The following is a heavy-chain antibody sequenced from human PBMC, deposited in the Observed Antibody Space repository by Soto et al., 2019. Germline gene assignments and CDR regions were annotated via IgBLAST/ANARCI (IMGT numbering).Heavy chain of an antibody. CDR2: IYYSGST. D-gene: IGHD3-10*01. V-gene: IGHV4-59*01. CDR3: AREGDYGSGSYMPLGAFDI. Sequence: PSETLSLTSTVSGGSISSYDWSWIRQPPGKGLEWIGYIYYSGSTNYNPSLKSRVTISVDTSKNQFSLKLSSVTAADTAVYYCAREGDYGSGSYMPLGAFDIWGQGTMVTVSS. J-gene: IGHJ3*02. CDR1: GGSISSYD.